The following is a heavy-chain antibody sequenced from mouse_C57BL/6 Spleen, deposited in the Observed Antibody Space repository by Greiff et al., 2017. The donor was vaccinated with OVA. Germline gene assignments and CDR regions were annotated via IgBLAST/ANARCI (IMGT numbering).Heavy chain of an antibody. D-gene: IGHD4-1*01. J-gene: IGHJ2*01. Sequence: QVQLQQPGPELVKPGASVSLSCKASGYTFTSYWLHWVKQWPGRGLEWIGRFDPNSGGTKYNEKFKSKATLTVDKPTSTAYMQLSSLTSEDSAVYYCARGANWDYFDYWGQGTTLTVSS. CDR2: FDPNSGGT. CDR1: GYTFTSYW. V-gene: IGHV1-72*01. CDR3: ARGANWDYFDY.